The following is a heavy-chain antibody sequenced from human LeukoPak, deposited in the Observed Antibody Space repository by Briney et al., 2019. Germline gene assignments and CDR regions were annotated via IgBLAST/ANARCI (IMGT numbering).Heavy chain of an antibody. Sequence: GGSLRLSCAASGFTFSSHCMHWVRQAPGKGLMWVSHINTDGSSTSYADSVKGRFTISRDNAKNTLNLQMNSLRAEDMAVYHCARDTYETSGYYYGPFDYWGQGTLVTVSS. D-gene: IGHD3-22*01. CDR3: ARDTYETSGYYYGPFDY. V-gene: IGHV3-74*01. J-gene: IGHJ4*02. CDR2: INTDGSST. CDR1: GFTFSSHC.